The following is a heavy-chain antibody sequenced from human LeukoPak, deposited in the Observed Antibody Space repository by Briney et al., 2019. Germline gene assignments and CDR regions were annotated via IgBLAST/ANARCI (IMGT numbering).Heavy chain of an antibody. V-gene: IGHV3-9*01. Sequence: PGGSLRLSCAASGFTFDDYAMHWVRQAPGKGLEWVSGISWNSGSIGYADSVKGRFTISRDNAKNSLYLQMNSLRAEDTAVYYCARDQAQWLSGFDYWGQGTLVTVSS. D-gene: IGHD6-19*01. CDR1: GFTFDDYA. CDR2: ISWNSGSI. J-gene: IGHJ4*02. CDR3: ARDQAQWLSGFDY.